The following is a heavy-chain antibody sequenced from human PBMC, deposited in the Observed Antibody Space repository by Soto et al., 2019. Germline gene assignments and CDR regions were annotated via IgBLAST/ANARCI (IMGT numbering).Heavy chain of an antibody. J-gene: IGHJ4*02. V-gene: IGHV4-34*01. CDR3: ARVYDY. CDR1: GGSLSGYY. CDR2: INHSGST. Sequence: QVQLQQWGAGLLKPSETLSLTCDVYGGSLSGYYWSWIRQPPGKGLEWIGEINHSGSTNYNPSLKSRVTISIDTSKNQFSLQLSSVTAADTAVYYCARVYDYWGQGTLVTVSS.